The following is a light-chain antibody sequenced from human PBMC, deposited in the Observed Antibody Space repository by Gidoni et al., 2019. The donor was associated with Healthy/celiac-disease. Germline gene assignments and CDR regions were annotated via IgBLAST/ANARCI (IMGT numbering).Light chain of an antibody. J-gene: IGKJ4*01. CDR2: DAS. Sequence: EIELTQSPATLSLSPGERATLSCRASQSVSSYLAWYQQKPGQAPRLLIYDASNRATGIPARFSVSGSGTDFTLTISSLEPEDFAVYYCQQRSNWPLTFGGGTKVEIK. CDR1: QSVSSY. CDR3: QQRSNWPLT. V-gene: IGKV3-11*01.